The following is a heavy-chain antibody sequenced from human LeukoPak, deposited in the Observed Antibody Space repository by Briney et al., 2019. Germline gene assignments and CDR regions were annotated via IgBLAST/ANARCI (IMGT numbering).Heavy chain of an antibody. J-gene: IGHJ4*02. CDR1: EFTLSVYS. D-gene: IGHD3-9*01. CDR2: VRYGGDIR. V-gene: IGHV3-30*02. CDR3: TKDLGTEYNIFDF. Sequence: PGGSLRLSCATSEFTLSVYSMHWLRQAPGRGLEWVAFVRYGGDIRYYAYSVKGRFSISRDKSKNTLYIQMQSLRPEDKAVYYCTKDLGTEYNIFDFWGQGKLAPVSS.